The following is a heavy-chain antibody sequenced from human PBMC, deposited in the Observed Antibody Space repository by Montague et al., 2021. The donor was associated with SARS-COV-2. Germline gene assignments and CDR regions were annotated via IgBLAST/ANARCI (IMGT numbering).Heavy chain of an antibody. J-gene: IGHJ6*02. CDR3: ARVRAVAAAMRIFCLARSYYGMDV. D-gene: IGHD2-2*01. Sequence: SETLSLTCAVYGGSFSGYYWSWIRQPPGKGLEWIGEINHSGSTNYNPSLKSRVTISVDTSKNQFSLKLSSVTAADTAVYYCARVRAVAAAMRIFCLARSYYGMDVWGQGTTVTVSS. V-gene: IGHV4-34*01. CDR2: INHSGST. CDR1: GGSFSGYY.